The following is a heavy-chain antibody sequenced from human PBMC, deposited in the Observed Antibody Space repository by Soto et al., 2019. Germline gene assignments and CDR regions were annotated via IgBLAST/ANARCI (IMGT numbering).Heavy chain of an antibody. CDR3: AKGGYCSGGSCYSVDY. J-gene: IGHJ4*02. CDR1: GFTFGTYA. V-gene: IGHV3-23*01. D-gene: IGHD2-15*01. CDR2: ISNSGGST. Sequence: EVQLLESGGGLVQPGGSLRLSCAASGFTFGTYAMSWVRQAPGKGREWVSAISNSGGSTYYADSVKGRFTISRDNSKNTLYLQMNSLRADDTAVYYCAKGGYCSGGSCYSVDYWGQGTLVTVSS.